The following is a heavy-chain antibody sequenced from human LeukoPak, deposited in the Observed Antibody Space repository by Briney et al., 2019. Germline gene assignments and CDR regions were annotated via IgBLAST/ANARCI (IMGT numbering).Heavy chain of an antibody. D-gene: IGHD1-26*01. CDR2: IYYSGST. V-gene: IGHV4-59*01. CDR3: AREWELLGEFDY. J-gene: IGHJ4*02. CDR1: GGSISSYY. Sequence: SETLSLTCTVSGGSISSYYWSWIRQPPGEGLEWIGYIYYSGSTNYNPSLKSRVTISVDTSKNQFSLKLSSVTAADTAVYYCAREWELLGEFDYWGQGTLVTVSS.